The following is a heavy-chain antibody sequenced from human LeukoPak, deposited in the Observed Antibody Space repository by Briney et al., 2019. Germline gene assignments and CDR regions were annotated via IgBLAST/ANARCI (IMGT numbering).Heavy chain of an antibody. CDR1: GYSISSGYY. Sequence: SETLSLTCTVSGYSISSGYYWGWIRQPPGKGLEWIGSIYHSGSTYYNPSLKSRVTISVDTSKNQFSLKLSSVTAADTAVYYCARVGEFVVVTASTHSYYMDVWGKGTTVTVSS. D-gene: IGHD2-21*02. J-gene: IGHJ6*03. CDR3: ARVGEFVVVTASTHSYYMDV. CDR2: IYHSGST. V-gene: IGHV4-38-2*02.